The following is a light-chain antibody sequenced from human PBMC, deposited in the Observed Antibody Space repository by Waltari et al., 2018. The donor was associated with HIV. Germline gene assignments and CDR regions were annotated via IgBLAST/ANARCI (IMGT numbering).Light chain of an antibody. CDR2: AAS. Sequence: DIQMTQFPSSLSASIGGRVVFTCRATKYIDKYVNWYHLKSGKAPKLLIFAASSLQSGASSRFIVGGFGTDFTLAISDLHSEDAGTYFCQQSYSTLLYTFGQGTKLEI. CDR1: KYIDKY. V-gene: IGKV1-39*01. CDR3: QQSYSTLLYT. J-gene: IGKJ2*01.